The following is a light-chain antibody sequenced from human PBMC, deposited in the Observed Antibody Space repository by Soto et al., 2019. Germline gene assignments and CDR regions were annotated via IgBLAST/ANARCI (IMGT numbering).Light chain of an antibody. J-gene: IGLJ3*02. Sequence: QSALTQPRSVSGSPGQSVTISCTGTSSDVGGYNYVSWYQQHPGKAPKLVIYDVSKRPSGVPDRFSGSKSANTASLTISGLPAEDEADYYCCSYAGNSLWVFGGGTKLTVL. CDR2: DVS. CDR3: CSYAGNSLWV. V-gene: IGLV2-11*01. CDR1: SSDVGGYNY.